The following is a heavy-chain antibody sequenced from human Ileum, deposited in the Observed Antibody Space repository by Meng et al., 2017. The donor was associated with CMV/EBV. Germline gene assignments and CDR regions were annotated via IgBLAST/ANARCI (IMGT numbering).Heavy chain of an antibody. Sequence: QLQQGGAGKLKPSETLALVCAVHNSAFSDYYWTWIRQSPGKGLEWIGEINNRGSTNYNPSLKSRVTISIDTSRNQFSLKLTSMTAADTAVYYCARASPQRRFLSYWGQGTLVTVSS. D-gene: IGHD3-3*01. CDR3: ARASPQRRFLSY. CDR2: INNRGST. CDR1: NSAFSDYY. J-gene: IGHJ4*02. V-gene: IGHV4-34*01.